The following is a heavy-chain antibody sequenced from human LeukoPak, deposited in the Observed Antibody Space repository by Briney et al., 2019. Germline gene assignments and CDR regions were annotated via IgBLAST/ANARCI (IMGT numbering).Heavy chain of an antibody. CDR2: IYYSGST. J-gene: IGHJ3*02. V-gene: IGHV4-59*08. CDR1: GGSISGYY. Sequence: SETLSLTCTVSGGSISGYYWSWIRQPPGKGLEWIGYIYYSGSTNYNPSLKSRLTISIDTSENQFSLKLSSVTAADMAVYYCAREYSSSSGRRAFDIWGQGTMVTVSS. D-gene: IGHD6-6*01. CDR3: AREYSSSSGRRAFDI.